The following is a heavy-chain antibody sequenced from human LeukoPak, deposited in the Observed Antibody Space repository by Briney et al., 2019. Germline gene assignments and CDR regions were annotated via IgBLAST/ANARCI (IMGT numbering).Heavy chain of an antibody. CDR2: IYASGTT. V-gene: IGHV4-4*07. D-gene: IGHD6-19*01. CDR1: RGSISSYY. Sequence: PSETLSLTCTVSRGSISSYYWSWIRQPAGKGLEWIGRIYASGTTYYNPSLKSRVTMSVDTSKNQFSLKLSSVTAADTAVYYCAREMMSSGWYSYYYYMDVWGKGTTVTVSS. CDR3: AREMMSSGWYSYYYYMDV. J-gene: IGHJ6*03.